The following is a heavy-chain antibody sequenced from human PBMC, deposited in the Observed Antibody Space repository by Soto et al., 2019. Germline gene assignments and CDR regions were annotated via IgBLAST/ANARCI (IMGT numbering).Heavy chain of an antibody. V-gene: IGHV4-30-4*01. CDR3: AREARRNNWFEP. Sequence: TLSLTCPGSGGSLSSGQYCWSWLRPPPGKGLEWIGYIYYSGSTYYNPSLKSRVTISVDTSKNQFSLKLSSVTAADTAVYYCAREARRNNWFEPWGQGTLVTVSA. CDR2: IYYSGST. J-gene: IGHJ5*02. D-gene: IGHD6-6*01. CDR1: GGSLSSGQYC.